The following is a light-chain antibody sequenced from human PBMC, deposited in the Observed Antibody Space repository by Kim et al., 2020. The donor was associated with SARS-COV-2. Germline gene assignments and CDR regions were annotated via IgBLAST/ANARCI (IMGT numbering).Light chain of an antibody. CDR3: QVWDSSSDHWV. CDR2: YDS. V-gene: IGLV3-21*04. CDR1: NIGSKS. J-gene: IGLJ3*02. Sequence: APGKTARITCGGNNIGSKSVLWYYQQPGQAPVLVIYYDSDRRSGIPERFSSSTSGNTATLPISRVEAGDEAAYYCQVWDSSSDHWVFGGGTQLTVL.